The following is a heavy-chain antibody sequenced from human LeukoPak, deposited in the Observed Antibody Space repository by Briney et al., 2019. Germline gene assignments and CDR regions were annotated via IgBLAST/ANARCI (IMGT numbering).Heavy chain of an antibody. J-gene: IGHJ3*02. CDR2: IYHSGST. Sequence: SETLSLTCAVSGGSISSSNWWSWVRQPPGKGLEWIGEIYHSGSTNYNPSLKSRVTISVDKSKNQFSLKLSSVTAADTAVYYCAGRGTGYSSGWFTNAFDIWGQGTMVTVSS. CDR1: GGSISSSNW. D-gene: IGHD6-19*01. V-gene: IGHV4-4*02. CDR3: AGRGTGYSSGWFTNAFDI.